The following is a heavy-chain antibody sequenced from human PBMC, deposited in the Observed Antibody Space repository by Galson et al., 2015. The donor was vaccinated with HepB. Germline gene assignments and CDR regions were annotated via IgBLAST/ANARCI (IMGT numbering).Heavy chain of an antibody. D-gene: IGHD3-22*01. V-gene: IGHV3-33*01. CDR1: GFTFSGYG. CDR2: IWYDGSNK. J-gene: IGHJ3*02. CDR3: ARSYYDSSGYYYGGPALLDAFDI. Sequence: SLRLSCAASGFTFSGYGMHWVRQAPGKGLEWVAVIWYDGSNKYYADSVKGRFTISRDNSKNTLYLQMNSLRAEDTAVYYCARSYYDSSGYYYGGPALLDAFDIWGQGTMVTVSS.